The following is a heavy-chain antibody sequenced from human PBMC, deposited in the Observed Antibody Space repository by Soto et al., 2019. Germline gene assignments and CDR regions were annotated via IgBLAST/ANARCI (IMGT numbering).Heavy chain of an antibody. CDR1: GFTFDDYA. V-gene: IGHV3-9*01. J-gene: IGHJ4*02. CDR2: ISWNSGSI. D-gene: IGHD6-19*01. CDR3: AKEGYSSGLDY. Sequence: GGSLRLSCAASGFTFDDYAMHWVRQAPGKGLEWVSGISWNSGSIGYADSVKGRFTISRDNAKNSLYLQMNSLRAEDTALYYCAKEGYSSGLDYWGQGTLVTVSS.